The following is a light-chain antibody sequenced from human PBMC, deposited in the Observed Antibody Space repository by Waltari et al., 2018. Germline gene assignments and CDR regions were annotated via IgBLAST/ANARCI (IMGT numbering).Light chain of an antibody. Sequence: DIQMTQSPSSVSASVGDRVTITCRASQDISRWLAWYQQKAGKAPKFLIYDASTLQSGVPSRFSGSGSGTDFTLTISSLQPEDFATYYCQQGNDFPLTFGGGTKV. CDR2: DAS. V-gene: IGKV1-12*01. J-gene: IGKJ4*01. CDR1: QDISRW. CDR3: QQGNDFPLT.